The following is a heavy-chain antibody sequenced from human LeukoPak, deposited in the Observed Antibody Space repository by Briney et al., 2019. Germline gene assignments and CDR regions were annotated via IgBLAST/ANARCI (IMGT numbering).Heavy chain of an antibody. CDR2: INPSGGST. CDR1: GYTFTSYY. J-gene: IGHJ1*01. D-gene: IGHD2-2*02. V-gene: IGHV1-46*03. CDR3: ARVGGYCSSTSCYTRPRFQH. Sequence: GASVKVSCKASGYTFTSYYMHWVRQAPGQGLEWMGIINPSGGSTSYAQKFQGRVTITRDTSTSTVYMELSSLRSEDTAVYYCARVGGYCSSTSCYTRPRFQHWGQGTLVTVSS.